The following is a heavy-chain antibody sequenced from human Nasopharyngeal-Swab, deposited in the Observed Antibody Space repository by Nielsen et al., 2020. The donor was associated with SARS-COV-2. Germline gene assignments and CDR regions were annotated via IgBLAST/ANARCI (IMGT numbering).Heavy chain of an antibody. J-gene: IGHJ5*02. CDR2: ISWNSGSI. CDR3: AKEALGYSGYDSNWFDP. D-gene: IGHD5-12*01. CDR1: GFTFDDYA. Sequence: SLKISCAASGFTFDDYAMHWVRQAPGKGLEWVSGISWNSGSIGYADSVKGRFTISRDNAKNSLYLQMNSLRAEDTALYYCAKEALGYSGYDSNWFDPWG. V-gene: IGHV3-9*01.